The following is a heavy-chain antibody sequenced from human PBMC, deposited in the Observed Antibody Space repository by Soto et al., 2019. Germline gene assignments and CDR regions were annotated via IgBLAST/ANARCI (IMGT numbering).Heavy chain of an antibody. CDR1: GYTFSDFD. J-gene: IGHJ6*02. CDR2: MNANSGDT. CDR3: ARGNPFNDAGFDV. V-gene: IGHV1-8*01. Sequence: QAHLEQSGAELKMPGASVKVSCKAYGYTFSDFDFYWLRQASGQGPECMGWMNANSGDTFFPQWFRVTFNMTWDTSLSTAYMEVCSLTSHVTAIYCCARGNPFNDAGFDVWGQGTTVAFSS. D-gene: IGHD2-8*01.